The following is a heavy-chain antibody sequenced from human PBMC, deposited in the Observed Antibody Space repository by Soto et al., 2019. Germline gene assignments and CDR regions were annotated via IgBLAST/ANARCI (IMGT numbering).Heavy chain of an antibody. D-gene: IGHD3-9*01. CDR2: ISYDGSNK. J-gene: IGHJ6*02. Sequence: GGSLRLSCAASGFTFSSYAMHWVRQAPGKGLEWVAVISYDGSNKYYADSVKGRFTISRDNSKNTLYLQMNSLRAEDTAVYYCARDSHPSLGYDILTGYYKRGTYYYYGMDVWGQGTTVTSP. V-gene: IGHV3-30-3*01. CDR3: ARDSHPSLGYDILTGYYKRGTYYYYGMDV. CDR1: GFTFSSYA.